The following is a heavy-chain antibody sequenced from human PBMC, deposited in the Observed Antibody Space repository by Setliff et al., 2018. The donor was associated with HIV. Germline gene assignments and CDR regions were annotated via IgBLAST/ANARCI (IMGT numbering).Heavy chain of an antibody. CDR2: ISPDGRST. D-gene: IGHD3-22*01. CDR3: ALVGGITVPPDGFDI. J-gene: IGHJ3*02. CDR1: GFTLNNYW. V-gene: IGHV3-74*01. Sequence: GGSLRLSCAASGFTLNNYWMNLVRQVPGKGLVWVARISPDGRSTTHADAVKGRFTISRDNAKNTLYLHMKSLRAEDTSVYHCALVGGITVPPDGFDIWGQGTMVTVSS.